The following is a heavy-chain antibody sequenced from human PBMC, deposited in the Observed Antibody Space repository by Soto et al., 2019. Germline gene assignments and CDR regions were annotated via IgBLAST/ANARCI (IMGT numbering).Heavy chain of an antibody. CDR3: ARGGEIWFGELLYRLTGTRLYYYGMDV. J-gene: IGHJ6*02. CDR1: GYTFTSYD. D-gene: IGHD3-10*01. CDR2: MNPNSGNT. V-gene: IGHV1-8*01. Sequence: ASVKVSCKACGYTFTSYDINWVRQATGQGLEWMGWMNPNSGNTGYAQKFQGRVTMTRNTSISTAYMELSSLRSEDTAVYYCARGGEIWFGELLYRLTGTRLYYYGMDVWGQGTTVTV.